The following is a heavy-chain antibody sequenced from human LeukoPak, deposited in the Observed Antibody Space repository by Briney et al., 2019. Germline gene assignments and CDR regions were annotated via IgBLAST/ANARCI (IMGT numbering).Heavy chain of an antibody. CDR3: GSGERSYHFDN. V-gene: IGHV5-51*01. D-gene: IGHD1-26*01. Sequence: GESLKISCKGSGYSFTTYWIGWVRQMPGKGLEWMGIIYPDDSDTRYSPSFEGHVTISADKSITTAYLQWSSLKASDTAMYYCGSGERSYHFDNWGQGSLVTVSS. CDR2: IYPDDSDT. J-gene: IGHJ4*02. CDR1: GYSFTTYW.